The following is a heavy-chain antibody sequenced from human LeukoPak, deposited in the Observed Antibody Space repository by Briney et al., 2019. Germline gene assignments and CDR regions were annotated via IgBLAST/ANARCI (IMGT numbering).Heavy chain of an antibody. J-gene: IGHJ5*02. D-gene: IGHD6-13*01. CDR1: GGSISNSSYF. CDR2: IYHSGTT. Sequence: SETLSLTCTVSGGSISNSSYFWGWIRQPPGRGLEWIGSIYHSGTTYYNSSLKSRVTILVDTSKNQLSLKLSSVTAADTAVYYCARAPIHSSSWYPGRYNWFDPWGQGTLVTVSS. V-gene: IGHV4-39*07. CDR3: ARAPIHSSSWYPGRYNWFDP.